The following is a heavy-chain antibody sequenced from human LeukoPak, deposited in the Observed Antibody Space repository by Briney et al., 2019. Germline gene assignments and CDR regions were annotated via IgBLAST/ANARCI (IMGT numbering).Heavy chain of an antibody. Sequence: SQTLSLTCTVSGGSISSGDYYWSWIRQPPGKGLEWIGYIYYSGSTYYNPSLKSRVTVSVDTSKNQFSLKLSSVTAADTAVYYCARGALHSSGYLGAFDIWGQGTMVTVSS. D-gene: IGHD3-22*01. CDR1: GGSISSGDYY. CDR3: ARGALHSSGYLGAFDI. CDR2: IYYSGST. V-gene: IGHV4-30-4*01. J-gene: IGHJ3*02.